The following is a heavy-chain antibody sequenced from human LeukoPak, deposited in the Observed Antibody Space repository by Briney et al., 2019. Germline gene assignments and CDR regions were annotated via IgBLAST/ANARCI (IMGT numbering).Heavy chain of an antibody. V-gene: IGHV3-53*01. D-gene: IGHD2-15*01. Sequence: GGSLRFSCAASGFTVSSNYMSWVRQAPGKGLEWVSAISDGGSSTYYADAVKGRFTISRDNSKNTLHLQMNTLRAEDTAVYYCARRVVADFDYWGQGTLVTVSS. CDR2: ISDGGSST. CDR1: GFTVSSNY. CDR3: ARRVVADFDY. J-gene: IGHJ4*02.